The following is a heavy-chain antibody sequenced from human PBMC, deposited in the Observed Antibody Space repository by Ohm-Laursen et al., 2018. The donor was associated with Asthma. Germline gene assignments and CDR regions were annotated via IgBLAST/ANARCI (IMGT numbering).Heavy chain of an antibody. Sequence: SSVKVSCKASGGTFSSYAISWVRQAPGQGLEWMGGIIPIFGTANYAQKFQGRVTITADEPTSTAYMELSSLRSEDTAVYYCANSARYYYYGMDVWGQGTTVTVSS. CDR1: GGTFSSYA. CDR3: ANSARYYYYGMDV. J-gene: IGHJ6*02. D-gene: IGHD6-6*01. V-gene: IGHV1-69*01. CDR2: IIPIFGTA.